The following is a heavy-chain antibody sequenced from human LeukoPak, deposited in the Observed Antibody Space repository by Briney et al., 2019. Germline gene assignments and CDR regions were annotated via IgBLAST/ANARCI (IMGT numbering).Heavy chain of an antibody. Sequence: GGSLRLSCAASGFTFSSYAMSWVRQAPGKGLEWVSAISGSGGSTYYADSVKGRFTISRDNSKNTLYLQMNSLRAEDTAVYYCAKSGTNPVVYYYYYMDVWGKGTTVTVSS. D-gene: IGHD3-10*01. J-gene: IGHJ6*03. CDR3: AKSGTNPVVYYYYYMDV. CDR2: ISGSGGST. CDR1: GFTFSSYA. V-gene: IGHV3-23*01.